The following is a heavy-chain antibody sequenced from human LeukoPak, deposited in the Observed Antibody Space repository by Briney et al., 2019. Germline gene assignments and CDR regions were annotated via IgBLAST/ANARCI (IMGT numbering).Heavy chain of an antibody. Sequence: SGGSLRLSCAASGFTFSTYAMSWVRQAPGKGLEWVSGISDNGGTAYYAASVRGWFTISRDNSKNTLYLQMNSLRAEDTAVYYCAKRGPVTGTKYFDYWGQGTLVTVSS. CDR3: AKRGPVTGTKYFDY. CDR1: GFTFSTYA. V-gene: IGHV3-23*01. D-gene: IGHD6-19*01. J-gene: IGHJ4*02. CDR2: ISDNGGTA.